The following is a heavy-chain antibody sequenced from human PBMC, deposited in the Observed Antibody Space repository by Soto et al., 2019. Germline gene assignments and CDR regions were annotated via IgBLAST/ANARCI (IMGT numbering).Heavy chain of an antibody. J-gene: IGHJ5*02. D-gene: IGHD6-13*01. CDR1: GFTFSSNW. Sequence: EVQLVESGGGLVQPGGSLRLSCAASGFTFSSNWMNWVRQAQGKGLEWVATIKPDGSEQDYVESVKGRFTISRDNAKNSVHLQMNSLRAEDTAVYYCATVPWTAAASWGQGTLVTVSS. CDR3: ATVPWTAAAS. V-gene: IGHV3-7*01. CDR2: IKPDGSEQ.